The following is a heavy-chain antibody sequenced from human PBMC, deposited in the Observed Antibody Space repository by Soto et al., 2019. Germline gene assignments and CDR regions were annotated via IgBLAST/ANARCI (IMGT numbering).Heavy chain of an antibody. CDR2: IYSSGST. D-gene: IGHD3-10*01. J-gene: IGHJ4*02. Sequence: QVQLQESGPGLVKPSQTLSLTCTVSGGSISSGDYYWSWIRQPPGKGLEWIGYIYSSGSTYYNPYLKSRVTISVDTSKNQFSLKLSSVTAADTAVYYCARVGGFGATTIDYWGQVTLVTVSS. V-gene: IGHV4-30-4*01. CDR1: GGSISSGDYY. CDR3: ARVGGFGATTIDY.